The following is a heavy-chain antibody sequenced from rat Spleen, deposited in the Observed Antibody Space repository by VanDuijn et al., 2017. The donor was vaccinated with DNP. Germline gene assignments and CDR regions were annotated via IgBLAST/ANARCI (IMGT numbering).Heavy chain of an antibody. J-gene: IGHJ2*01. CDR3: TRLDIAPIGDY. D-gene: IGHD1-2*01. V-gene: IGHV5-17*01. CDR1: GFTFSDYA. CDR2: ISYDGSRT. Sequence: EVQLVESGGGLVQPGRSLKLSCAASGFTFSDYAMAWVRQAPKKGLEWVATISYDGSRTYYRDSVKGRFTISRDNAKSTLYLQMDSLRSEDTATYYCTRLDIAPIGDYWGQGVMVTVSS.